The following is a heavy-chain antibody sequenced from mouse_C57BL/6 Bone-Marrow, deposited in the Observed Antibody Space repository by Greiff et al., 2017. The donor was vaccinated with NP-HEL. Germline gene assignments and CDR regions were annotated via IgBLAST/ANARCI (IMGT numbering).Heavy chain of an antibody. V-gene: IGHV14-4*01. CDR1: GFNIKDDY. J-gene: IGHJ4*01. CDR2: IDPENGDT. CDR3: TTGAMDY. Sequence: VQLQQSGAALVRPGASVKLSCTASGFNIKDDYMHWVKQRPEQGLEWIGWIDPENGDTEYASKCQGKATITADTSSNTAYLQLSSLTSEDTAVYYCTTGAMDYWGQGTSVTVSS.